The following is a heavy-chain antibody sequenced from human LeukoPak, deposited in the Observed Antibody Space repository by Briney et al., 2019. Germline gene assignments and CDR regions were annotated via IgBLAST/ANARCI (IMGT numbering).Heavy chain of an antibody. CDR3: ARPARDNYNALFDY. Sequence: GRSLRLSCAASGFTFSSYGMHWVRQAPGKGLEWVALAWSDETNTYYADSVKCRFTISRDNSKSTLYLQMNSLRAEDTAVYYCARPARDNYNALFDYWGQGSLVTVSS. CDR2: AWSDETNT. CDR1: GFTFSSYG. J-gene: IGHJ4*02. D-gene: IGHD5-24*01. V-gene: IGHV3-33*01.